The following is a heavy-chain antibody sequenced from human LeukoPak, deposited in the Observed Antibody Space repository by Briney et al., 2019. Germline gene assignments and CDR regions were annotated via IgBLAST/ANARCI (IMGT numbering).Heavy chain of an antibody. Sequence: PSETLSLTCTVSGGSISSYYWSWIRQPPGKGLEWIGCIYYSGSTNYNPSLKSRVTISVDTSKNQFSLKLSSVTAADTAVYYCARVVVVPAAINWFDPWGQGTLVTVSS. V-gene: IGHV4-59*01. D-gene: IGHD2-2*01. CDR2: IYYSGST. CDR1: GGSISSYY. CDR3: ARVVVVPAAINWFDP. J-gene: IGHJ5*02.